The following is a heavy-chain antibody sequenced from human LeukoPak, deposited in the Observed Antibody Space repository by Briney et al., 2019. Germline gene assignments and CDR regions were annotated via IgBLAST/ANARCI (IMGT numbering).Heavy chain of an antibody. CDR3: ARDFGNNSGWYYYYYMDV. CDR2: ISYDGSNK. D-gene: IGHD6-19*01. Sequence: PGGSLRLSCAASGFTFSSYAMHWVRQAPGKGLEWVAVISYDGSNKYYADSVKGRFTISRDNSKNTLYLQMNSLRAEDTAVYYCARDFGNNSGWYYYYYMDVWGKGTTVTVSS. J-gene: IGHJ6*03. CDR1: GFTFSSYA. V-gene: IGHV3-30-3*01.